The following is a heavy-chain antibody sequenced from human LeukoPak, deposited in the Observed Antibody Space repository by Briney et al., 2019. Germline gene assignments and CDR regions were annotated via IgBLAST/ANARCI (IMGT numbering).Heavy chain of an antibody. D-gene: IGHD5-12*01. Sequence: PETLSLTCTVSGGSISSDYWSWIRQPPGKGLEWICYIYYSGSTNYNPSLESRVTISFDTYKNHFSLKLRSVTAADTAVYYCAREGYDSHSYYYYYMDVWGKGTTVTISS. CDR2: IYYSGST. CDR1: GGSISSDY. J-gene: IGHJ6*03. CDR3: AREGYDSHSYYYYYMDV. V-gene: IGHV4-4*08.